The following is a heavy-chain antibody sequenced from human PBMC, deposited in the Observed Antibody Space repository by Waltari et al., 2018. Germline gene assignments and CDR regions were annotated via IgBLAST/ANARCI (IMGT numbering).Heavy chain of an antibody. D-gene: IGHD6-19*01. CDR2: IHSDGKT. CDR3: TSGWGFDP. V-gene: IGHV3-53*01. CDR1: GFPVSNKY. Sequence: EVPLVESGGGLIQPGGSLRRSCAASGFPVSNKYMSWVRQAPGKGLEWVYLIHSDGKTYYADSAKGRFTISRDNFKNTLYLQMNSLRAEDTAVYYCTSGWGFDPWGQGTLVTVSS. J-gene: IGHJ5*02.